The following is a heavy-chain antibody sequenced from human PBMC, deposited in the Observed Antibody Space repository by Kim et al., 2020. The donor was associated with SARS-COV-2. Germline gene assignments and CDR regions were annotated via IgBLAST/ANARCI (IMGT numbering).Heavy chain of an antibody. CDR3: ARDLGGGLSLDY. J-gene: IGHJ4*02. Sequence: RYSPSLQGQVTISADKSISTAYLRRSSLKASDTAMYYCARDLGGGLSLDYWGQGTLITVSS. V-gene: IGHV5-51*01. D-gene: IGHD3-10*01.